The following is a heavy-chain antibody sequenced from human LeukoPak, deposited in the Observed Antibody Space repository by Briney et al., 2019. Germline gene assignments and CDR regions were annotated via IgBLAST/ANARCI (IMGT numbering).Heavy chain of an antibody. CDR2: IGGSGGST. CDR1: GFTFSSYA. CDR3: ARSTRITMVRGDDY. D-gene: IGHD3-10*01. V-gene: IGHV3-23*01. Sequence: PGGSLRLSCAASGFTFSSYAMSWVRQAPGKGLEWVSAIGGSGGSTYYADSVKGRFTISRDNSKNTLYLQMNSLRAEDTAVYYCARSTRITMVRGDDYWGQGTLVTVSS. J-gene: IGHJ4*02.